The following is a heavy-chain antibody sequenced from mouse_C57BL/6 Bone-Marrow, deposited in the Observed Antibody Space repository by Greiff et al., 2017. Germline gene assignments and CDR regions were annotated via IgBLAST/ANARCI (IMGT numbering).Heavy chain of an antibody. CDR2: IHPNSGST. J-gene: IGHJ2*01. V-gene: IGHV1-64*01. Sequence: QVQLQQPGAELVKPGASVKLSCKASGYTFTSYWMHWVKQRPGQGLEWIGMIHPNSGSTNYNEKFKSKATLTVDKSSSTAYMQLSSLTSEDSAVYYCARGRYGSSYDYFDYWGQGTTRTVSS. CDR3: ARGRYGSSYDYFDY. CDR1: GYTFTSYW. D-gene: IGHD1-1*01.